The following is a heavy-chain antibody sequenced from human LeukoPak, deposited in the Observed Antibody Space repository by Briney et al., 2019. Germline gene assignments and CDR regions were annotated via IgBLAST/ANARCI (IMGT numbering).Heavy chain of an antibody. D-gene: IGHD1-26*01. CDR3: ARKREGPTTGIDY. J-gene: IGHJ4*02. CDR1: GVSISRKKSY. V-gene: IGHV4-39*07. Sequence: SETLSPTCTVSGVSISRKKSYRGLIRHSPRTGLEWIGNIYSSGSTYYNPSLKSRVTISIDTSENQFSLKLTSVTAADTAVYYCARKREGPTTGIDYWGQGTLVTVSS. CDR2: IYSSGST.